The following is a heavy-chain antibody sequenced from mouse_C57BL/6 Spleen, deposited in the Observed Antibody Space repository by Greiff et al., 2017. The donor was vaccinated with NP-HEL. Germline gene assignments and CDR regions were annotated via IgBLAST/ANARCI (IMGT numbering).Heavy chain of an antibody. Sequence: EVQLQQSGPELVKPGASVKISCKASGYTFTDYYMNWVKQSHGKSLEWIGDINPNNGGTSYNQKFKGKATLTVDKSSSTAYMELRSLTSEDSAVYYCSQGGSSLYVGYWGQGTTLTVSS. D-gene: IGHD1-1*01. J-gene: IGHJ2*01. V-gene: IGHV1-26*01. CDR3: SQGGSSLYVGY. CDR1: GYTFTDYY. CDR2: INPNNGGT.